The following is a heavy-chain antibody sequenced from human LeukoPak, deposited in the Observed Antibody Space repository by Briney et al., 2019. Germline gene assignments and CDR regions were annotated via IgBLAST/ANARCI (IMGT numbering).Heavy chain of an antibody. J-gene: IGHJ6*03. Sequence: ASVKVSCKASGYTFSNYGISWVRQAPGQGLEWVGWISAYQGNTKYAQRLQGRVTMTTDTSTGTANMELRSLRSDDTAVYYCARVEQLQDHYYFYMDVWGKGTTVAVSS. CDR3: ARVEQLQDHYYFYMDV. CDR1: GYTFSNYG. CDR2: ISAYQGNT. V-gene: IGHV1-18*01. D-gene: IGHD6-19*01.